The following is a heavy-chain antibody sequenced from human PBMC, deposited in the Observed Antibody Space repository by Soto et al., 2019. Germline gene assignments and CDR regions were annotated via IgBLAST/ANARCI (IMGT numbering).Heavy chain of an antibody. J-gene: IGHJ4*02. D-gene: IGHD2-15*01. CDR3: ASHVAVPRTRGFDY. V-gene: IGHV4-4*02. CDR1: GGSISDNW. CDR2: IYHSGTT. Sequence: QVQLQASGPGLVKPSGTLSLTCAVAGGSISDNWWSWVRQAPGKGLEWIGEIYHSGTTYSNPSLKGRVIILVDSSASQISLTLSSVTAADTAVYYCASHVAVPRTRGFDYWGQGALVAVSS.